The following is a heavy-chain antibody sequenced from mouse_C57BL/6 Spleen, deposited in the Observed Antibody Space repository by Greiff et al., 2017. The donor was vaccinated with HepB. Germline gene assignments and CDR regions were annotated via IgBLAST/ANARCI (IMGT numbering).Heavy chain of an antibody. V-gene: IGHV1-15*01. D-gene: IGHD2-4*01. Sequence: QVQLKESGAELVRPGASVTLSCKASGYTFTDYEMHWVKQTPVHGLEWIGAIDPETGGTAYNQKFKGKAILTADKSSSTAYMELRSLTSEDSAVYYCTRIYYDSSAWFAYWGQGTLVTVSA. J-gene: IGHJ3*01. CDR3: TRIYYDSSAWFAY. CDR1: GYTFTDYE. CDR2: IDPETGGT.